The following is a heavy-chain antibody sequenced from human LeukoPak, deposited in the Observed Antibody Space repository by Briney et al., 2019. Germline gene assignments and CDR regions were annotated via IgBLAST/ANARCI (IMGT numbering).Heavy chain of an antibody. CDR3: ARDSSGEYSSSSSSDY. Sequence: ASVKVSCKASGYTFSTYGISWVRQAPGQGLEWMGIINPSGGSTSYAQKFQGRVTMTRDTSTSTVYMELSSLRSEDTAVYYCARDSSGEYSSSSSSDYWGQGTLVTVSS. J-gene: IGHJ4*02. CDR2: INPSGGST. CDR1: GYTFSTYG. V-gene: IGHV1-46*01. D-gene: IGHD6-6*01.